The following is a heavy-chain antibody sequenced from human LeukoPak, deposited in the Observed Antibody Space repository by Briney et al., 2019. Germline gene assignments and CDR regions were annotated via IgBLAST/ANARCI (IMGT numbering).Heavy chain of an antibody. CDR3: ARDSGQWLVLLYYFDY. D-gene: IGHD6-19*01. V-gene: IGHV1-2*02. CDR2: INPNSGGT. J-gene: IGHJ4*02. CDR1: GYTFTGYY. Sequence: GAAVKVSCKGSGYTFTGYYMHGVGQAGGQGLEWMGWINPNSGGTNYAQKFQGRVSMTMDTSISTAYMELSRLRSDATDVYYCARDSGQWLVLLYYFDYWGQGTLVTVSS.